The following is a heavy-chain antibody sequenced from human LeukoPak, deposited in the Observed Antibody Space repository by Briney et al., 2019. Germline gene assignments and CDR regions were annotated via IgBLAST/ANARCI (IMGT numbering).Heavy chain of an antibody. V-gene: IGHV3-23*01. Sequence: GGSLRLSCAASGITFSHYVMTWVRQAPGKGLEWVSSINDQGSSTYYADSVKGRFTISRDNSKNTLYLQMNSLTAEDTAVYYCAKQYCRSGTCQTSTYFDSWGQGTLVTVSS. J-gene: IGHJ4*02. CDR1: GITFSHYV. D-gene: IGHD2-15*01. CDR2: INDQGSST. CDR3: AKQYCRSGTCQTSTYFDS.